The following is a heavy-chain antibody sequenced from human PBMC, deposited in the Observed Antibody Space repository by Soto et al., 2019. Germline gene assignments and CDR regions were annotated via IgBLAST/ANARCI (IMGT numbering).Heavy chain of an antibody. J-gene: IGHJ6*02. V-gene: IGHV4-31*01. Sequence: QVQLQESGPGLVKPSQTLSLTCTVSGGSISSGGYYWSWIRQHPGKGLEWIGYIYYSGSTYYDPFLQRLVSITVNTSKNEFSLKLSSVTAEDTVVYCVVGVFGFGGMDDWGQVTTVTVSS. CDR1: GGSISSGGYY. D-gene: IGHD1-26*01. CDR2: IYYSGST. CDR3: VGVFGFGGMDD.